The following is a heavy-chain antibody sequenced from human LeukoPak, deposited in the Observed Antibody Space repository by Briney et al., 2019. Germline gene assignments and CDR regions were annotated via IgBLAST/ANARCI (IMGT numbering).Heavy chain of an antibody. CDR1: GFTFSSYG. D-gene: IGHD3-22*01. Sequence: PGGSLRLSCAASGFTFSSYGMSWVRQAPGKGLEWVSAISGSGGSTYYADSVKGRFTISRDNSKNTLYLQMNSLRAEDTAVYYCAKPQDYYDSSGYYYWGQGTLVTVSS. V-gene: IGHV3-23*01. CDR3: AKPQDYYDSSGYYY. CDR2: ISGSGGST. J-gene: IGHJ4*02.